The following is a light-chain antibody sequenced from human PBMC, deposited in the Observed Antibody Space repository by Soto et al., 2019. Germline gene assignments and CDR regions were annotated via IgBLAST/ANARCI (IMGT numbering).Light chain of an antibody. Sequence: EIVLTQSPGTLSLSPGERATLSCRASQTVYHGHLAWYQQKPGQAPRLLIYGAFSRAPGIPYRFSGRESGTDFTLSHSRPAPEVLRSXXXXXYVSSPRTFGQGTKVDIK. CDR1: QTVYHGH. J-gene: IGKJ1*01. V-gene: IGKV3-20*01. CDR3: XXYVSSPRT. CDR2: GAF.